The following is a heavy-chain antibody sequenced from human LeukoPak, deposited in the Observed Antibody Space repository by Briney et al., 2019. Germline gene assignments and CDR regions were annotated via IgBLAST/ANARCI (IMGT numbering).Heavy chain of an antibody. V-gene: IGHV4-39*07. Sequence: SETLSLTCTVSGGSINSRSYYWGWIRQPPGKGLEWIGSIYYSGSTYYNPSLKSRVTISVDTSKNQFSLKLSSVTAADTAVYFCASLLIRRGSPDPWGQGTLLTVSS. CDR2: IYYSGST. J-gene: IGHJ5*02. CDR1: GGSINSRSYY. D-gene: IGHD1-26*01. CDR3: ASLLIRRGSPDP.